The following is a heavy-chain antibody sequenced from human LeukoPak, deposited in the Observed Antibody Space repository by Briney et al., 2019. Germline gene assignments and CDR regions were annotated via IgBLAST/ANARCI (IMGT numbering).Heavy chain of an antibody. CDR2: ISGSGGST. Sequence: GGSLRLSCAASGSTYSSYVMTWVRQAPGKGLEWVSSISGSGGSTYYADSVKGRFTISRDNSKNTLYLQMNSLRAEDTAVYYCAKDPGPYYDTSGYFWGQGTLVTVSS. CDR3: AKDPGPYYDTSGYF. J-gene: IGHJ4*02. CDR1: GSTYSSYV. D-gene: IGHD3-22*01. V-gene: IGHV3-23*01.